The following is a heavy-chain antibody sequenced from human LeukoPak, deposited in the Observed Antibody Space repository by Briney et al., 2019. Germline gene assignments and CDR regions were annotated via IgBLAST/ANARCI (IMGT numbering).Heavy chain of an antibody. CDR1: GFTFSSYG. V-gene: IGHV3-30*18. CDR3: AKDLWAYYYDSSGYYGAAFDY. Sequence: PGRSLRLSCAASGFTFSSYGMHWVRQAPGKGLEWVAVISYDGSNKYYADSVKGRFTISRDNSKNTLYPQMNSLRAEDTAVYYCAKDLWAYYYDSSGYYGAAFDYWGQGTLVTVSS. J-gene: IGHJ4*02. CDR2: ISYDGSNK. D-gene: IGHD3-22*01.